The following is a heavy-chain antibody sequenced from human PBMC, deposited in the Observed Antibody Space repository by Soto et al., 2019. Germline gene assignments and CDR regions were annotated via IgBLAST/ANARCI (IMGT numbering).Heavy chain of an antibody. D-gene: IGHD5-18*01. CDR2: ISYDGSNK. CDR1: GFTFSSYA. Sequence: QVQLVESGGGVVQPGRSLRLSCAASGFTFSSYAMHWVRQAPGKGLEWVAVISYDGSNKYYADSVKGRFTISRDNSKNTLYLQMNSLRAEDTAVYYCASSLTGVTPSRWGQGNLVTDSS. CDR3: ASSLTGVTPSR. V-gene: IGHV3-30-3*01. J-gene: IGHJ4*02.